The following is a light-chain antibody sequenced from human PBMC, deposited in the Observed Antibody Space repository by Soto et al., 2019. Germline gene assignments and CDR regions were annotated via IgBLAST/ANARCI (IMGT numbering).Light chain of an antibody. CDR3: QQYEGLPLT. CDR2: DAS. CDR1: QDISNY. J-gene: IGKJ4*01. V-gene: IGKV1-33*01. Sequence: DIQMTQSPSSLSASVGDRVTITCQASQDISNYLNWYQQKPGKAPKLLIFDASNVETGVPSRFSGSGSGTHFTLTINSLQAEDIATYYCQQYEGLPLTFGGGTKIEI.